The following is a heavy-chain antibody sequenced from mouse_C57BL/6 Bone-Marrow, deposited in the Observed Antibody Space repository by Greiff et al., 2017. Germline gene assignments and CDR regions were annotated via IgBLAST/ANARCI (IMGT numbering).Heavy chain of an antibody. D-gene: IGHD2-5*01. CDR1: GFTFSDYY. CDR3: ARQGIVTTKVAY. CDR2: ISNGGGST. Sequence: EVKLVESGGGLVQPGGSLKLSCAASGFTFSDYYMYWVRQTPEKRLEWVAYISNGGGSTYYPDTVKGRFTISRDHAKNSLYLQMRRLKSEDTAMYYCARQGIVTTKVAYWGQGTLVTVSA. J-gene: IGHJ3*01. V-gene: IGHV5-12*01.